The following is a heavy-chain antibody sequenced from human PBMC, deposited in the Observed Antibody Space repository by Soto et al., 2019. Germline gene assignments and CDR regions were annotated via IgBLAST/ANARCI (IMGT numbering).Heavy chain of an antibody. J-gene: IGHJ1*01. V-gene: IGHV4-39*01. CDR3: ARLRSGSYYTPEYFQH. D-gene: IGHD1-26*01. Sequence: QLQLQESGPGLVKPSETLSLTCTVSGGSISSSSYYWGWIRQPPGKGLEWIGSIYYSGSTYYNPSLKSRVTITVDTSKNQFSLKLSSVTAADTAVYYCARLRSGSYYTPEYFQHLGQGTLVTVSS. CDR1: GGSISSSSYY. CDR2: IYYSGST.